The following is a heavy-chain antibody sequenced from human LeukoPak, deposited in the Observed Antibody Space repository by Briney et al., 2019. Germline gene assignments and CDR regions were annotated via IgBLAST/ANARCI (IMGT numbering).Heavy chain of an antibody. V-gene: IGHV4-59*08. CDR2: IFYSGHS. CDR3: ARHGPEYYDATGYYNFDS. CDR1: GDSINTYY. D-gene: IGHD3-22*01. J-gene: IGHJ4*02. Sequence: SETLSLTCTVSGDSINTYYCSWIRQPPGKGLEWIGFIFYSGHSKYNPSLKSRLTLSPDTSKSQFSLKLSSVTAADTAVYYCARHGPEYYDATGYYNFDSWSQGTLVTVSS.